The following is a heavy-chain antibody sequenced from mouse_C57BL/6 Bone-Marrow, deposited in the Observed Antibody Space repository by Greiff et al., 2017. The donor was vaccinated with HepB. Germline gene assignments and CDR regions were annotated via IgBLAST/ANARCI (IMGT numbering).Heavy chain of an antibody. V-gene: IGHV5-6*02. CDR3: ARHRGIYYDY. CDR2: ISSGGSYT. CDR1: GFTFSSYG. J-gene: IGHJ2*01. Sequence: DVKLQESGGDLVKPGGSLKLSCAASGFTFSSYGMSWVRQTPDKRLEWVATISSGGSYTYYPDSVKGRFTISRDNAKNTLYLQMSSLKSEDTAMYYCARHRGIYYDYWGQGTTLTVSS. D-gene: IGHD2-14*01.